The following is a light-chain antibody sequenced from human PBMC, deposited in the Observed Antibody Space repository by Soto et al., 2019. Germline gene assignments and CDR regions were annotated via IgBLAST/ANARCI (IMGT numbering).Light chain of an antibody. CDR1: QSVSRN. CDR2: GAS. J-gene: IGKJ5*01. Sequence: EILMTQSAAAMSVSPGERSTRSGMESQSVSRNLAWYQNKPGQANLIIIYGASTRATGIQERLSGSGSGTELTIKISSLQSEDFAVYYCQQYNAWHLITVGQVTRLEIK. CDR3: QQYNAWHLIT. V-gene: IGKV3-15*01.